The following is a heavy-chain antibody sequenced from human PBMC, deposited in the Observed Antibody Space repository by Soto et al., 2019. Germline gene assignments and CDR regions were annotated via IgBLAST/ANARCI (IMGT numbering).Heavy chain of an antibody. CDR2: ISAYNGNT. J-gene: IGHJ5*02. V-gene: IGHV1-18*04. D-gene: IGHD2-15*01. CDR3: ARLTTHCSGGSCYQNWFEP. CDR1: GYTFTSYG. Sequence: ASVKISCKASGYTFTSYGISWVRQAPGQGLEWMGWISAYNGNTNYAQKLQGRVTMTTDTSTSTAYMELRSLRSDDTAVYYCARLTTHCSGGSCYQNWFEPWGKGTLVTVFS.